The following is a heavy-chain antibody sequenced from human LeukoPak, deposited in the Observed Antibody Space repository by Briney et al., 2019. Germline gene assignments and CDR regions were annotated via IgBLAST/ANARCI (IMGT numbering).Heavy chain of an antibody. D-gene: IGHD5-12*01. CDR2: IIPIFGTA. J-gene: IGHJ5*02. V-gene: IGHV1-69*06. Sequence: SVKVSCKASGGTFSSYAISWVRQAPGQGLEWMRGIIPIFGTANYAQKFQGRVTITADKSTSTAYMELSSLRSEDTAVYYCARHSTRSGYDGGWFDPWGQGTLVTVSS. CDR1: GGTFSSYA. CDR3: ARHSTRSGYDGGWFDP.